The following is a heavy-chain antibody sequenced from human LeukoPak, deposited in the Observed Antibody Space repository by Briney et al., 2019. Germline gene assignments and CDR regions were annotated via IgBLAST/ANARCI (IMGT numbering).Heavy chain of an antibody. V-gene: IGHV4-39*07. CDR3: ARASDWLSLDAFDI. CDR2: IYYSGST. Sequence: SETLSLTCTVSGGSISSSSYYWGWIRQPPGKGLEWIGSIYYSGSTYYNPSLKSRVTISVDTSKNQFSLKLSSVTAADTAVYYCARASDWLSLDAFDIWGQGTMVTVSS. CDR1: GGSISSSSYY. J-gene: IGHJ3*02. D-gene: IGHD3/OR15-3a*01.